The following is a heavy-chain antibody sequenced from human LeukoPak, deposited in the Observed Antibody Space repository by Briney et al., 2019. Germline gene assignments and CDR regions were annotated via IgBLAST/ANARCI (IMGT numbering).Heavy chain of an antibody. D-gene: IGHD5-24*01. CDR1: GGSFSGYY. J-gene: IGHJ3*01. CDR3: ARQSGRKWLQLGVFDF. CDR2: INHSGST. Sequence: SETLSLTCAVYGGSFSGYYWSWIRQPPGKGLEWIGEINHSGSTNYNPSLKSRVTISVDTSKNQFSLKLDSVTAADTAVYYCARQSGRKWLQLGVFDFWGQGTNVTVSS. V-gene: IGHV4-34*01.